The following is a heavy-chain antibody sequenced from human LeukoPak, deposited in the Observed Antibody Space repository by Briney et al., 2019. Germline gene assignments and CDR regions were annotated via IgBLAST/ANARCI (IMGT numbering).Heavy chain of an antibody. J-gene: IGHJ5*02. CDR3: ARGGNSFEMYNWFDP. CDR2: IIPIFGTA. CDR1: GGTFSSYS. D-gene: IGHD1-7*01. V-gene: IGHV1-69*05. Sequence: ASVKVSCKASGGTFSSYSISWVRQAPGEGLEWMGGIIPIFGTANYAQKFQGRVTITTDESTSTAYMELSSLRSEDTAVYYCARGGNSFEMYNWFDPWGQGTLVTVSS.